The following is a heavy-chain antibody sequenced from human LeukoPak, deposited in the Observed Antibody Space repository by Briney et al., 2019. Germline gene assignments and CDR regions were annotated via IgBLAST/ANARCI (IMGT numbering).Heavy chain of an antibody. V-gene: IGHV3-21*01. Sequence: PGGSLRLSCAASGFTFSSYSMNWVRQAPGKGLEWVSSISSSSSYIYYADSVKGRLTVSRDNAKNTVFLQLSSLKAEDTAVYYCARYHTGGFWGQGRLVTVSS. CDR3: ARYHTGGF. CDR2: ISSSSSYI. J-gene: IGHJ4*02. CDR1: GFTFSSYS. D-gene: IGHD1-14*01.